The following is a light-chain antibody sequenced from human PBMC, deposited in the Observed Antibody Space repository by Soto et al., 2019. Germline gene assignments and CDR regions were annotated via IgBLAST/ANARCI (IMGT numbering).Light chain of an antibody. Sequence: EIVLTQSPGTLSLSPGERATLSCRASQSVSSSYLAWYQQKPGQPPRLLIYGVSSRATGIPDRFSGSGSGTDFSLTISRLEPEDFAVYYCQQYGSSPITFGQGTRLEIK. CDR2: GVS. CDR3: QQYGSSPIT. J-gene: IGKJ5*01. V-gene: IGKV3-20*01. CDR1: QSVSSSY.